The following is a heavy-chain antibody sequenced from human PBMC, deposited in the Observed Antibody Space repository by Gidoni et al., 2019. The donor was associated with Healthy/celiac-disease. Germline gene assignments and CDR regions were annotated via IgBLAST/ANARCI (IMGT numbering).Heavy chain of an antibody. CDR2: IIPIFGTA. CDR3: ARVLILSVRDSGSYYFDY. CDR1: GGTFSSYA. D-gene: IGHD1-26*01. J-gene: IGHJ4*02. V-gene: IGHV1-69*01. Sequence: QVQLVQSGAEVKKPGSSVKVSCKASGGTFSSYAISWVRQAPGQGLEWMGGIIPIFGTANYAQKFQGRVTITADESTSTAYMELSSLRSEDTAVYYCARVLILSVRDSGSYYFDYWGQGTLVTVSS.